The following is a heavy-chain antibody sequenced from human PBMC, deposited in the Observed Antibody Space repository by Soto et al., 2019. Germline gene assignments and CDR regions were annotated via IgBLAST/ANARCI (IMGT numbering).Heavy chain of an antibody. CDR1: GHTLAELS. D-gene: IGHD2-2*01. V-gene: IGHV1-24*01. Sequence: GASVKVSCKVSGHTLAELSIHWVRQAPGKGLEWMGGFDPGDAETIYAQKFQDTVTLTEDTSTDTAYMQLRSLPPDHPAAYYCATGEYYSSSYNPSEFDFWGPGTLVTVSS. CDR2: FDPGDAET. J-gene: IGHJ4*02. CDR3: ATGEYYSSSYNPSEFDF.